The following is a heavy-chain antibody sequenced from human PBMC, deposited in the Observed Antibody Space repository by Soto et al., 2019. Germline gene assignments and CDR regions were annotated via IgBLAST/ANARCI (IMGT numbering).Heavy chain of an antibody. Sequence: EVQLVESGGGLVQPGGSLRLSCVASGFTFSFYWMHWVRQAPGKGLVWVSRINSDGSSTTYADSVKGRFTISRDNAKNTGYLQMSSLRAEDTAVYYCARAKGYSGYEDAFDIWGQGTMVTVSS. CDR2: INSDGSST. CDR3: ARAKGYSGYEDAFDI. J-gene: IGHJ3*02. CDR1: GFTFSFYW. D-gene: IGHD5-12*01. V-gene: IGHV3-74*01.